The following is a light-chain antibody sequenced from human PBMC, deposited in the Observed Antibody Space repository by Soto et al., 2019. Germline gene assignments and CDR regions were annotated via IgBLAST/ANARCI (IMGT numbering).Light chain of an antibody. CDR3: SSYTSSTTPL. CDR1: SSDVGGYNH. J-gene: IGLJ2*01. Sequence: QSVLTQPASVSGSPGQSITISCTGSSSDVGGYNHVSWYQQHPGKAPKLMIYEVSNRPSGVSNRFSGSKSGNTASLTISGLQAEDEADYYCSSYTSSTTPLFGGGTKLTVL. CDR2: EVS. V-gene: IGLV2-14*01.